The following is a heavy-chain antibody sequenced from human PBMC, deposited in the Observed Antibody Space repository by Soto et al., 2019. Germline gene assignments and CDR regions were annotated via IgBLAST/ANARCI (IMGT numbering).Heavy chain of an antibody. Sequence: QVHLVESGGGVVHPGRSLRLSCVASGIDLENYGIHWVRQAPGEGLEWVAVISSDGTTKSYIDSVRGRFTISRDNSRSPVFLQMNSLRREDTAMYYCVKDGGGVRYNYNIRGDSWGQGTQVTVSS. CDR2: ISSDGTTK. J-gene: IGHJ4*02. V-gene: IGHV3-30*18. CDR1: GIDLENYG. CDR3: VKDGGGVRYNYNIRGDS. D-gene: IGHD5-18*01.